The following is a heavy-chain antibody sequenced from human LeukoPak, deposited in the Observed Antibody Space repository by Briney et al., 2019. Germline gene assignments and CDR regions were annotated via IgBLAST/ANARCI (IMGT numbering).Heavy chain of an antibody. CDR1: GYTFTSYG. CDR3: ARVVNYGGNSDYYYYYMDV. V-gene: IGHV1-18*01. CDR2: ISAYNGNT. J-gene: IGHJ6*03. D-gene: IGHD4-23*01. Sequence: ASVKVSCKASGYTFTSYGISWVRQAPGQGLEGMGCISAYNGNTNYSQKLQGRVTMTPDTSTSPAYMELRSLRSDDTAVYYCARVVNYGGNSDYYYYYMDVWGKGTTVTVSS.